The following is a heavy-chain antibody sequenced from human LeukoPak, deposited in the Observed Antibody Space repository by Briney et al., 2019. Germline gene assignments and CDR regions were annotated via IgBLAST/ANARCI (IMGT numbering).Heavy chain of an antibody. CDR3: ARDRVLRYFDWLLEPNNWFDP. V-gene: IGHV1-18*01. J-gene: IGHJ5*02. D-gene: IGHD3-9*01. CDR2: ISAYNGNT. Sequence: ASVKVSCKASGYTFTSYGISWVRQAPGQGLEWMGWISAYNGNTNYAQKLQGRVTMTTDTSTSTAYMELRSLRSDDTAVYYRARDRVLRYFDWLLEPNNWFDPWGQGTLVTVSS. CDR1: GYTFTSYG.